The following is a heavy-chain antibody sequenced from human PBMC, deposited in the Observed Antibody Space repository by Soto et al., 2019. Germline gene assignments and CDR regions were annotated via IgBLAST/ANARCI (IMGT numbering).Heavy chain of an antibody. D-gene: IGHD3-9*01. J-gene: IGHJ4*02. Sequence: EVQLVESGGGLVQPGGSLRLSCAASGFTFSSYWMHWVRQAPGKGLVWVSRINSDGSSTSYADSVKGRFTISRDNAKNTLDLQMNSLRGEDTAVYYCASTYFDWSPYDYWGQGTMVTVSS. CDR2: INSDGSST. CDR1: GFTFSSYW. V-gene: IGHV3-74*01. CDR3: ASTYFDWSPYDY.